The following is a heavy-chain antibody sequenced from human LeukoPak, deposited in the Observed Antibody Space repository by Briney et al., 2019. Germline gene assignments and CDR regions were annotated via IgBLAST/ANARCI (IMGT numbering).Heavy chain of an antibody. CDR1: GFTFSNSW. V-gene: IGHV4-4*02. CDR2: IYHSGST. CDR3: ARGLGIAAAGTEGYRFDY. D-gene: IGHD6-13*01. J-gene: IGHJ4*02. Sequence: GSLRLSCAASGFTFSNSWMGWVRQAPGKGLEWIGYIYHSGSTYYNPSLKSRVTISVDRSKNQFSLKLSSVTAADTAVYYCARGLGIAAAGTEGYRFDYWGQGTLVTVSS.